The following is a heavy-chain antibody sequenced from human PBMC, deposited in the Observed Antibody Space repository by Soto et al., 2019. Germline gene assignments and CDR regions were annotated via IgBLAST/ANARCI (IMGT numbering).Heavy chain of an antibody. CDR3: ARXFCGGDCSDDYYYSAMDV. CDR2: IFYSGST. D-gene: IGHD2-21*02. Sequence: SETLSLTCTVSGGSVSSGSHYWSWIRQPPGKGLEWIGQIFYSGSTNYNPSLKSRVTISVDTSKNQFSLELSSVTAADTAVYFCARXFCGGDCSDDYYYSAMDVWGQGTTVTSP. CDR1: GGSVSSGSHY. J-gene: IGHJ6*02. V-gene: IGHV4-61*01.